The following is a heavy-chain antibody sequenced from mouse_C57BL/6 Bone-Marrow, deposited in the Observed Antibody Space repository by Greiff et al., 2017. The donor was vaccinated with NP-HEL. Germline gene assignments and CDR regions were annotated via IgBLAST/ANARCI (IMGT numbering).Heavy chain of an antibody. CDR1: GYTFTSYW. V-gene: IGHV1-50*01. J-gene: IGHJ2*01. D-gene: IGHD2-1*01. CDR3: AKGGNSLDY. CDR2: IDPSDSYT. Sequence: VQLQQPGAELVKPGASVKLSCKASGYTFTSYWMQWVKQRPGQGLEWIGEIDPSDSYTNYNQKFKGKATLTVDTSSSTAYMQLSSLTSEDSAVYYCAKGGNSLDYWGQGTTLTVSS.